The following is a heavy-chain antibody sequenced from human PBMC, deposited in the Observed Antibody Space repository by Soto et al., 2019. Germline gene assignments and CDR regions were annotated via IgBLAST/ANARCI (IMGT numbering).Heavy chain of an antibody. CDR3: GADVLKYDNGGYSVEGLDI. CDR1: GLTFRDSA. CDR2: IVVGSGNT. J-gene: IGHJ3*02. Sequence: AVKVCCKASGLTFRDSAVQWVRQRRGHRLEWIGWIVVGSGNTNYAQDFQGRVTSKRDMTTDTVYMEINSRSFQHAAVFSCGADVLKYDNGGYSVEGLDIWG. V-gene: IGHV1-58*01. D-gene: IGHD2-21*01.